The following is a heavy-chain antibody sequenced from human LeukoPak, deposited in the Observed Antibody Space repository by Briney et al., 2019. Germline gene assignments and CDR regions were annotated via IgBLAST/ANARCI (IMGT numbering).Heavy chain of an antibody. CDR3: SRENGAFSPFGY. CDR2: IYYSGST. CDR1: GGSISSSSYY. V-gene: IGHV4-39*02. D-gene: IGHD2-8*01. Sequence: SETLSLTCTVSGGSISSSSYYWGWIRQPPGKGLEWIGSIYYSGSTYYNPSLESRVTISVDTSKNYVSLNLTSVTAADTAVYYCSRENGAFSPFGYWGQGALVIVRS. J-gene: IGHJ4*02.